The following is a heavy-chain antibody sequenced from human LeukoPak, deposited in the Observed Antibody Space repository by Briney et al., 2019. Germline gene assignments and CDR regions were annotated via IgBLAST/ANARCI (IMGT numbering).Heavy chain of an antibody. J-gene: IGHJ5*02. V-gene: IGHV3-23*01. CDR3: AKEGDSYDYFDP. CDR1: TFTFSSNA. CDR2: ITGSGDRT. D-gene: IGHD5-12*01. Sequence: GTLRLSCAVSTFTFSSNAMSWVRQAPGKGLEWVSAITGSGDRTYYADSVKGRFTISRDNSKNTLYLQMNNLRAEDTAVYYCAKEGDSYDYFDPWGQGTLVTVSS.